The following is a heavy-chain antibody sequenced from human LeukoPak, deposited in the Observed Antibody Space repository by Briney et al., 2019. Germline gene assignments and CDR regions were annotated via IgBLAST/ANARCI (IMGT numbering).Heavy chain of an antibody. J-gene: IGHJ2*01. CDR3: ARAILTASGSVWYFDL. D-gene: IGHD3-3*01. Sequence: SETLSLTCTVSGGSISSGRYWRSWIRQHPGKGLEWIGYVYSSGSTYYSPSLRSRLSMSVDTSKNQFSLNLRSVTAADTAVYYCARAILTASGSVWYFDLWGRGTLVTVSS. CDR2: VYSSGST. CDR1: GGSISSGRYW. V-gene: IGHV4-31*03.